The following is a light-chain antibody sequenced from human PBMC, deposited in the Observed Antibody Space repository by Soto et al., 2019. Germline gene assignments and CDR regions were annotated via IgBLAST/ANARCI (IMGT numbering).Light chain of an antibody. CDR3: QQYSSSSWT. Sequence: EXVLTQSPGTLSLSPGERATLSCRASQSVSSSYLAWYQQKPGQAPRLLIYGTSSRATAIPDRFSGSGSGTDFTLTISRLEPEDFAVYYCQQYSSSSWTFGQGTKVDI. V-gene: IGKV3-20*01. J-gene: IGKJ1*01. CDR1: QSVSSSY. CDR2: GTS.